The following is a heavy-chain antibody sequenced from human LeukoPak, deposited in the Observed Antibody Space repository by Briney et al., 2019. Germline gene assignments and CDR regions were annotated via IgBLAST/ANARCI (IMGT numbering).Heavy chain of an antibody. CDR2: IHSSGST. D-gene: IGHD3-22*01. V-gene: IGHV4-59*01. CDR3: TREGYEGSGYSLDY. Sequence: SETLSLTCAVSGGSINNYYWGWIRQPPGKGLEWLGYIHSSGSTNYNPSLKSRVTILVDTSKNQFSLKLTSVTAADTAVYYCTREGYEGSGYSLDYWSQGILVTVSS. CDR1: GGSINNYY. J-gene: IGHJ4*02.